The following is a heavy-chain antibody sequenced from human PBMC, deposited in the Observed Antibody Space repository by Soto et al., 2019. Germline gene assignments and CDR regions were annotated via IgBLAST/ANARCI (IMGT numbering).Heavy chain of an antibody. CDR2: IGTAGDT. V-gene: IGHV3-13*01. Sequence: GGSLRLSCAASGFTFSSYDMHWVRQATGKGLEWVSAIGTAGDTYYPGSVKGRFTISRENAKNSLYLQMNSLRAGDTAVYYNARGGPMVRGVIIKKKYYYYGMDVWGQGTTVTVSS. CDR3: ARGGPMVRGVIIKKKYYYYGMDV. J-gene: IGHJ6*02. D-gene: IGHD3-10*01. CDR1: GFTFSSYD.